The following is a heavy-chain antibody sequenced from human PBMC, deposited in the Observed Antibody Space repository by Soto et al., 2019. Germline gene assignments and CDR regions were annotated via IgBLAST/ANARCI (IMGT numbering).Heavy chain of an antibody. CDR3: ARVSPDSSGYYYYFDY. D-gene: IGHD3-22*01. CDR1: GFPFSCYE. Sequence: GSLRLSCAASGFPFSCYEMNWVRQAPGKGLEWVSYISSSGSTIYYADSVKGRFTISRDNAKNSLYLQMNSLRAEDTAVYYCARVSPDSSGYYYYFDYWGQGTLVTVSS. J-gene: IGHJ4*02. CDR2: ISSSGSTI. V-gene: IGHV3-48*03.